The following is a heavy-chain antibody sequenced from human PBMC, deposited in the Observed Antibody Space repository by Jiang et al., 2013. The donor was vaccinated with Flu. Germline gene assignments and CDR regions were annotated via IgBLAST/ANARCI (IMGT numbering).Heavy chain of an antibody. V-gene: IGHV3-74*01. CDR1: GFTFSSYW. CDR3: ARGGVPHSRYYYGMDV. J-gene: IGHJ6*02. D-gene: IGHD1-26*01. Sequence: VQLVESGGGLVQPGGSLRLSCAASGFTFSSYWMHWVRQAPGKGLVWVSRINSDGSSTSYADSVKGRFTISRDNAKNTLYLQMNSLRAEDTAVYYCARGGVPHSRYYYGMDVVGPRDHGHRLL. CDR2: INSDGSST.